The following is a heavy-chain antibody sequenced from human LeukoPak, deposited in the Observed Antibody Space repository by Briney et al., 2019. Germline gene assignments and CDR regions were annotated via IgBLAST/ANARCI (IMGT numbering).Heavy chain of an antibody. J-gene: IGHJ4*02. D-gene: IGHD3-22*01. CDR3: ARDWDYYDSSGLLDY. CDR2: IIPILGIA. Sequence: SVKVSCKASGGTFSSYAISWVRQAPGQGLEWMGRIIPILGIANYAQKFQGRVTITADKSTSTAYMELSSLRSEDTAVYYCARDWDYYDSSGLLDYWGQGTLVTVSS. CDR1: GGTFSSYA. V-gene: IGHV1-69*04.